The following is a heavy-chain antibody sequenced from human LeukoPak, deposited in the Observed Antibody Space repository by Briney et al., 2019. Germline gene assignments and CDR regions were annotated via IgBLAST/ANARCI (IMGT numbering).Heavy chain of an antibody. CDR3: ARSGYGPLYYYYGMDV. Sequence: SETLSLTCAVSGGSISSGGYSWSWIRQPPGKGLEWIGYIYHSGSTYYNPSLKSRVTISVDTSKNQFSLKLSSVTAADTAVYYCARSGYGPLYYYYGMDVWGQGTTVTVSS. J-gene: IGHJ6*02. D-gene: IGHD3-22*01. V-gene: IGHV4-30-2*05. CDR2: IYHSGST. CDR1: GGSISSGGYS.